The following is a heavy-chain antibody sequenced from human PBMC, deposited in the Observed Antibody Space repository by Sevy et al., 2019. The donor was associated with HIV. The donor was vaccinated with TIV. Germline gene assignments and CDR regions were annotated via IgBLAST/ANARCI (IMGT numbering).Heavy chain of an antibody. Sequence: GGSLRLSCAASGFIFNDYAMHWVRQAPGKGLEWVAVISDDGNNKYYTDSVEGRFTISRDNSKETLYLQMNSLGAVDTAIYYCAREGAPYRNIRYCSGDNCYYNWFDPWGQGTLVTVSS. CDR3: AREGAPYRNIRYCSGDNCYYNWFDP. CDR2: ISDDGNNK. V-gene: IGHV3-30*10. D-gene: IGHD2-15*01. CDR1: GFIFNDYA. J-gene: IGHJ5*02.